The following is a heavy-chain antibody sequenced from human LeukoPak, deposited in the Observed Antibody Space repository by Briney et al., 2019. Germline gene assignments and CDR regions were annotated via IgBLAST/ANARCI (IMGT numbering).Heavy chain of an antibody. V-gene: IGHV3-23*01. CDR2: IGNGGTT. CDR3: AKDRAVNGRWEAFDI. D-gene: IGHD3-10*01. Sequence: GGSLRLSCAASGFTFSNYALTWVRQAPGRGLDWVSTIGNGGTTYYADSVKGRFTISRDTSKDTLYLQMNSLRAEDTAVYYCAKDRAVNGRWEAFDIWGQGTVVTVSS. J-gene: IGHJ3*02. CDR1: GFTFSNYA.